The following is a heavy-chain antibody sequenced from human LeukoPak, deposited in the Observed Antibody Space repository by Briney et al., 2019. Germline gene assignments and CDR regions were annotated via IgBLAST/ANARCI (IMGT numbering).Heavy chain of an antibody. CDR3: ARGLRFLEWFLNGLYDY. CDR2: ISAYNGNT. D-gene: IGHD3-3*01. CDR1: GYTFTSYG. V-gene: IGHV1-18*01. J-gene: IGHJ4*02. Sequence: ASVKVSCKASGYTFTSYGISWVRQAPGQGLEWMGWISAYNGNTNYAQKLQGRVTMTTDTSTSTAYMELRSLRSDDTAVYYCARGLRFLEWFLNGLYDYWGQGTLVTVSS.